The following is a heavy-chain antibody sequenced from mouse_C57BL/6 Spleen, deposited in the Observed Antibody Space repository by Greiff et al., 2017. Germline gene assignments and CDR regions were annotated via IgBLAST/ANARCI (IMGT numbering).Heavy chain of an antibody. CDR3: ARSCSTKVVAYYDMDY. CDR2: INPGDGDT. CDR1: GYAFSSYW. V-gene: IGHV1-80*01. D-gene: IGHD1-1*01. J-gene: IGHJ4*01. Sequence: VQLQQPGAELVKPGASVKISCKASGYAFSSYWMNWVKQRPGKGLEWIGQINPGDGDTNYNGKFKGKATLTADKSSSTAYRKLSSLTSEDSAVYFCARSCSTKVVAYYDMDYWGQGTSVTVSS.